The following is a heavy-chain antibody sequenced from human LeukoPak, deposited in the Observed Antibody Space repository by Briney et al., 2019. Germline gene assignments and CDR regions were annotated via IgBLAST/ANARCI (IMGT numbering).Heavy chain of an antibody. CDR1: GFTFSSYA. CDR2: ISGSGGST. CDR3: AKDTVEYYYDSSGYY. V-gene: IGHV3-23*01. J-gene: IGHJ4*02. Sequence: PGGSLRLSCAASGFTFSSYAMSWVRQAPGKGLEWVSAISGSGGSTYYADSVKGRFTISRDNSKNALYLQMNSLRAEDTAVYYCAKDTVEYYYDSSGYYWGQGTLVTVSS. D-gene: IGHD3-22*01.